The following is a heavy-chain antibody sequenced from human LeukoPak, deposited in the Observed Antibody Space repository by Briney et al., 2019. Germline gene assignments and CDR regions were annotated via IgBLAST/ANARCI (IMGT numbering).Heavy chain of an antibody. CDR1: GYTFTDHY. CDR2: INPNNGGT. Sequence: GASVKVSCKASGYTFTDHYMHWVRLAPGQGLEWMGWINPNNGGTNFAQKFQGRVSLTRDTSTSTAYMEVNSLTSDDTAVYYCARGVVGAHQLIAYWGQGTLVTVSS. D-gene: IGHD1-26*01. J-gene: IGHJ4*02. V-gene: IGHV1-2*02. CDR3: ARGVVGAHQLIAY.